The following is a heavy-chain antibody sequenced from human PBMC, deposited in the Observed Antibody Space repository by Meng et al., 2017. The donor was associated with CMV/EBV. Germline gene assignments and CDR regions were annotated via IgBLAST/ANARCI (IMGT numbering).Heavy chain of an antibody. J-gene: IGHJ4*02. CDR3: ARDEAPGSSWVSYYYDSSGLPAFDY. CDR1: GFTFSSYS. D-gene: IGHD3-22*01. Sequence: GESLKLSCAASGFTFSSYSMNWVRQAPGKGLEWVSSISSSSSYIYYADSVKGRFTISRDNAKNSLYLQMNSLRAEDTAVYYCARDEAPGSSWVSYYYDSSGLPAFDYWGQGTLVTVSS. V-gene: IGHV3-21*01. CDR2: ISSSSSYI.